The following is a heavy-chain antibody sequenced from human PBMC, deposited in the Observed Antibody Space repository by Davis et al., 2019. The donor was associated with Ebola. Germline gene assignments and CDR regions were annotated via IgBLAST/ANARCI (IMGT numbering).Heavy chain of an antibody. V-gene: IGHV3-9*01. CDR2: ISWNSGSI. D-gene: IGHD5-18*01. Sequence: PGGSLRLSCAASGFTFDDYAMHWVRQAPGKGLEWVSGISWNSGSIGYADSVKGRFTISRDNAKNSLYLQMNSLRAEDTALYYCAKESRYSYGYFDYWGQGTLVTVSS. CDR3: AKESRYSYGYFDY. J-gene: IGHJ4*02. CDR1: GFTFDDYA.